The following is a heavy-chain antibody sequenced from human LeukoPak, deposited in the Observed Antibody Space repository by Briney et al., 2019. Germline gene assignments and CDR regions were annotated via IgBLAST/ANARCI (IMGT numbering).Heavy chain of an antibody. CDR2: ISGSGGST. J-gene: IGHJ6*03. CDR3: ARDGYHYYGSGTYFGYYYMDV. Sequence: GGSLRLSCAASGFTFSSYGMRWVRQAPGKGLEWVSAISGSGGSTYYADSVKGRFTISRDNAKNSLYLQMNSLRAEDTAVYYCARDGYHYYGSGTYFGYYYMDVWGKGTTVTISS. CDR1: GFTFSSYG. D-gene: IGHD3-10*01. V-gene: IGHV3-23*01.